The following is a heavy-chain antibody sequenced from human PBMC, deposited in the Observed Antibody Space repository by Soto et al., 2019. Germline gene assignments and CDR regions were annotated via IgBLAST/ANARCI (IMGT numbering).Heavy chain of an antibody. Sequence: SETLSLTCTVSGGSISSGGYYWSWIRQPPGKGLEWIGYIYYSGRTNYNPSLKSRVAMSVDTSKNQFSLKLSSVTAADTAVYYCARVVAVAGTDDWFDPWGQGTLVTVSS. CDR3: ARVVAVAGTDDWFDP. D-gene: IGHD6-19*01. J-gene: IGHJ5*02. CDR1: GGSISSGGYY. V-gene: IGHV4-61*08. CDR2: IYYSGRT.